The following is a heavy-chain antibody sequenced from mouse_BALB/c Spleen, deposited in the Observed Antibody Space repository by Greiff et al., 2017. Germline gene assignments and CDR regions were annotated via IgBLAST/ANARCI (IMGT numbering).Heavy chain of an antibody. Sequence: QVQLQQSGPGLVQPSQSLSITCTVSGFSLTSYGVHWVRQSPGKGLEWLGVIWSGGSTDYNAAFISRLSISKDNSKSQVFFKMNSLQANDTAIYYCARNVYYGSSRRSYAMDYWGQGTSVTVSS. V-gene: IGHV2-2*02. D-gene: IGHD1-1*01. J-gene: IGHJ4*01. CDR2: IWSGGST. CDR1: GFSLTSYG. CDR3: ARNVYYGSSRRSYAMDY.